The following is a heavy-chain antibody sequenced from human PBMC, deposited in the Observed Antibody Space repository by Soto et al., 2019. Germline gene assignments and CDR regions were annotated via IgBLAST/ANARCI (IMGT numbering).Heavy chain of an antibody. CDR2: MLYSGLT. D-gene: IGHD2-15*01. CDR3: APLSVSLSGPYGIHV. Sequence: SETLSLTCSVSGYSVSSSDYYWAWIRQPPGKGLEWIGSMLYSGLTYYNPSLKGQVTLSVDTSKNQFSVRLNSVTASDTAVYYCAPLSVSLSGPYGIHVWGQGTTVTVSS. CDR1: GYSVSSSDYY. J-gene: IGHJ6*02. V-gene: IGHV4-39*01.